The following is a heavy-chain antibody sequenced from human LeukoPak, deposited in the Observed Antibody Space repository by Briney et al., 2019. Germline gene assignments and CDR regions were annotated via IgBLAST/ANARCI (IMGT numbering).Heavy chain of an antibody. Sequence: PSETLSLTCTVSGGSISSSSYYWGWIRQPPGKGLEWIGSIYYSGSTYYNPSLKSRVTISVDTSKNQFSLKLSSVTAADTAVYYCAREGGKLYQYLYRFDPWGQGTLVTVSS. J-gene: IGHJ5*02. CDR1: GGSISSSSYY. CDR3: AREGGKLYQYLYRFDP. V-gene: IGHV4-39*07. CDR2: IYYSGST. D-gene: IGHD2-2*02.